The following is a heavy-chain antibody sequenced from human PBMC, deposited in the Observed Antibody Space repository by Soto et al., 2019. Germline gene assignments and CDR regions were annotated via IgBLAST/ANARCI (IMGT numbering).Heavy chain of an antibody. V-gene: IGHV3-7*03. Sequence: GGSLRLSCAASGFTFSSYWMSWVRQAPGKGLEWVANIKQDGSGKYYVDSVKGRFTISRDNAKNSLYLQMNSLRAEDTAVYYCARAGSSTSSIDAFDIWGQGTMVTVSS. J-gene: IGHJ3*02. CDR2: IKQDGSGK. CDR3: ARAGSSTSSIDAFDI. CDR1: GFTFSSYW. D-gene: IGHD2-2*01.